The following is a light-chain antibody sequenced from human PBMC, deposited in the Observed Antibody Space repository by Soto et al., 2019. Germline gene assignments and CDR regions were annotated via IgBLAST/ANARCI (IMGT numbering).Light chain of an antibody. CDR2: KAS. Sequence: DIQMTQSPSTLSVSVGDRVTITCRASKSISTWLAWYQQKPGKAPKLLIYKASSLASGVPSRFSGSGSGTDFTLTISSLQPDDFATYYCQQYNTYPYTFGQGTKLEIK. V-gene: IGKV1-5*03. CDR3: QQYNTYPYT. CDR1: KSISTW. J-gene: IGKJ2*01.